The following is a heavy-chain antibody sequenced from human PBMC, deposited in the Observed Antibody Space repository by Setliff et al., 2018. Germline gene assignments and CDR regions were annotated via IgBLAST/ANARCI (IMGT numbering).Heavy chain of an antibody. Sequence: ASVKVSCKASGYTFTGYYMHWVRQAPGQGLEWMGWINPNSGGTNYAQKFQGWVTMTRDTSISTAYMELSRLRSDDTAVYYCARVRSGWPAINWFDPWGQGTLVTVSS. CDR1: GYTFTGYY. CDR2: INPNSGGT. CDR3: ARVRSGWPAINWFDP. D-gene: IGHD3-16*01. J-gene: IGHJ5*02. V-gene: IGHV1-2*04.